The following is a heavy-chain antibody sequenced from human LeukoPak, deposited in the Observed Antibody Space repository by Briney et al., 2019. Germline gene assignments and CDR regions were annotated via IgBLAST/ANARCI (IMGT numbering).Heavy chain of an antibody. CDR2: IGTAGDT. CDR1: GFTFSSYD. Sequence: GGSLRLSCAASGFTFSSYDMHWVRQATGKGLEWVSAIGTAGDTYYPGSVKGRFTISRDNSKNTLYLQMNSLRAEDTAVYYCAKGYCGGDCYIDAFDIWGQGTMVTVSS. V-gene: IGHV3-13*01. J-gene: IGHJ3*02. D-gene: IGHD2-21*01. CDR3: AKGYCGGDCYIDAFDI.